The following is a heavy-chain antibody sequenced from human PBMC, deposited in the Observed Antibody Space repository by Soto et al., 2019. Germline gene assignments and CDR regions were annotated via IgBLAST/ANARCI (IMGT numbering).Heavy chain of an antibody. D-gene: IGHD3-10*01. Sequence: QVQLQESGPGLVKPSQTLSLTCTVSGGSFSGGGYYWSWIRHHPGKGLEWIGYISYSGSTSYNPSLKSRVIISLDTSKNQFSMKLTSVTAADTAMYYCARDRGHGYNPIYGMDVWGQGTMVTVSS. J-gene: IGHJ6*02. CDR2: ISYSGST. CDR3: ARDRGHGYNPIYGMDV. CDR1: GGSFSGGGYY. V-gene: IGHV4-31*03.